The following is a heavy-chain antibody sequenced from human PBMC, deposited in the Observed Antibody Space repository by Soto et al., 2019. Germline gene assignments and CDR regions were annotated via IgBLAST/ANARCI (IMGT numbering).Heavy chain of an antibody. CDR2: INPNSGGT. CDR1: GYSLSGYY. Sequence: GASVKVSCKASGYSLSGYYLHWVRQAPGQGPEWMGWINPNSGGTQYVQKFQGRVTMTRDTSISTVYLELSRLRSDETAVYYCARGWGIAAPGPNWFDPWGQGTLVTVSS. CDR3: ARGWGIAAPGPNWFDP. D-gene: IGHD6-13*01. V-gene: IGHV1-2*02. J-gene: IGHJ5*02.